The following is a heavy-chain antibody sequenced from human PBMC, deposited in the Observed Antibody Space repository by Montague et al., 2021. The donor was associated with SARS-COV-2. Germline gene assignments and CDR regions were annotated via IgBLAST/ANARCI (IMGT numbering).Heavy chain of an antibody. D-gene: IGHD3-22*01. J-gene: IGHJ4*02. CDR1: DGSFSDYS. CDR2: INHRGST. Sequence: SETLSLTCAVYDGSFSDYSWAWIRQPPGKGLDWIGEINHRGSTNYNPSLKSRVTISVDTSKNQFSLKMTSVTAADTAVYYCARGRQHINMVVVVVTGGEYYFDFWGQGTMVAVSS. V-gene: IGHV4-34*01. CDR3: ARGRQHINMVVVVVTGGEYYFDF.